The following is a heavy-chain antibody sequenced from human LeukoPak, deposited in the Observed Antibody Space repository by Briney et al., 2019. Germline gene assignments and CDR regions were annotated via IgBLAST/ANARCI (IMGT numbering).Heavy chain of an antibody. D-gene: IGHD2-2*01. CDR1: GYTFTSYY. CDR2: INPSGGST. Sequence: ASVKVSCKASGYTFTSYYVHWVRQAPGQGLEWMGIINPSGGSTSYAQKFQGRVTMTRDMSTSTVYMELSSLRSEDTAVYYCARRVVVPAASFWFDPWGQGTLITVSS. CDR3: ARRVVVPAASFWFDP. V-gene: IGHV1-46*01. J-gene: IGHJ5*02.